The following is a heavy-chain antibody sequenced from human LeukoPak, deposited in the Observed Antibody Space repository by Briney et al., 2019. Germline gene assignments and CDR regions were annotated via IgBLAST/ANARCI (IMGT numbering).Heavy chain of an antibody. J-gene: IGHJ5*02. Sequence: ASVKVSCKASGFTFTSSAAQWVRQARGQRLEWIGWIVVGSGNTNYAQKFQERVTITRDMSTSTAYMELSSLRSEDTAVYYCAADGDSDSGPWGQGTLVTVSS. D-gene: IGHD1-26*01. V-gene: IGHV1-58*01. CDR1: GFTFTSSA. CDR2: IVVGSGNT. CDR3: AADGDSDSGP.